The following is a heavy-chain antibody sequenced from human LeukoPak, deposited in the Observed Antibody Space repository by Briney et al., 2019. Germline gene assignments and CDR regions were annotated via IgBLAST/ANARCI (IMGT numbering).Heavy chain of an antibody. CDR2: INTYNGST. CDR3: ARDLVHHRLLGTAYNWFDP. Sequence: ASVKVSCKASGYTFTSYGISWVRQAPGQGLRWMGWINTYNGSTIYAQKLQGRVTMTTDTSTSTAYMELRSLRSDDTAVYYCARDLVHHRLLGTAYNWFDPWGQGTLVTVSS. CDR1: GYTFTSYG. V-gene: IGHV1-18*01. D-gene: IGHD3-16*01. J-gene: IGHJ5*02.